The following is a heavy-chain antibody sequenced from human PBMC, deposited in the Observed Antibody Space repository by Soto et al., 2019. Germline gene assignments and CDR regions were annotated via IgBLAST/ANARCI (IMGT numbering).Heavy chain of an antibody. Sequence: QVQLGQSGAEVKKPGASVKVSCKASGYTFTSYDINWVQQATGQGLEWMGWMNPNSGNTGYAQKSQGRVTMPKHTSMSTAERELGSLGSGDTAVYYCAGEVQDGFDPWGQGTLVTVSS. CDR3: AGEVQDGFDP. J-gene: IGHJ5*02. CDR2: MNPNSGNT. V-gene: IGHV1-8*01. CDR1: GYTFTSYD.